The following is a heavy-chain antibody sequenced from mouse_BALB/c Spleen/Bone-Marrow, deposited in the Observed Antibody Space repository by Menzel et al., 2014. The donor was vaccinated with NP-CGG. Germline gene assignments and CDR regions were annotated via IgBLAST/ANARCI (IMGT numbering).Heavy chain of an antibody. Sequence: VHLQQPGAELVKPGASVKLSCTASGFNIKDTYMHWVKQRPEQGLEWIGRIDPANGNTKYDPKFQGKATITADTSSNTPSLPLSSLTSEDTPVFYCSMYSSGSALFASGGQGTLVTVSA. J-gene: IGHJ3*01. D-gene: IGHD1-1*01. CDR3: SMYSSGSALFAS. CDR1: GFNIKDTY. V-gene: IGHV14-3*02. CDR2: IDPANGNT.